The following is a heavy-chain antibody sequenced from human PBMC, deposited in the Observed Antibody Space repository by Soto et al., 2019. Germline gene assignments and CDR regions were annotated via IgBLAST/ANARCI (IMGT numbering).Heavy chain of an antibody. D-gene: IGHD3-3*01. V-gene: IGHV3-15*01. J-gene: IGHJ6*02. CDR3: TTDPYYDFRSGYPRRGYYYYGMDV. CDR2: IKSKTDGGTT. Sequence: GGSLRLSCAASGFTFSNAWMSWVRQAPGKGLEWVGRIKSKTDGGTTDYAAPVKGRFTISRDDSKNTLYLQMNSLKTEDTAVYYCTTDPYYDFRSGYPRRGYYYYGMDVWGQGTTVTVSS. CDR1: GFTFSNAW.